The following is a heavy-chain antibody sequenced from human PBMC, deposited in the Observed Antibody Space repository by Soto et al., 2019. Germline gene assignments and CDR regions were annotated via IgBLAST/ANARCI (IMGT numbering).Heavy chain of an antibody. V-gene: IGHV3-23*01. Sequence: GGSLRLSCAASGFTFSSYAMSWVRQAPGKGLEWVSAISGSGGSTYYADSVKGRFTISRDNSKNTLYLQMNSLRAEDTAVYYCAKSGYGSGSCYATHYYYGMDVWGPGTTVTVSS. CDR2: ISGSGGST. J-gene: IGHJ6*02. CDR1: GFTFSSYA. D-gene: IGHD3-10*01. CDR3: AKSGYGSGSCYATHYYYGMDV.